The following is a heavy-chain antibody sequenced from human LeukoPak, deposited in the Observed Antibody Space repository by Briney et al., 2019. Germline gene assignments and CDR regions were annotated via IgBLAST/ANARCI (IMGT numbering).Heavy chain of an antibody. D-gene: IGHD2-15*01. J-gene: IGHJ4*02. Sequence: GESLKISCKGSGYSFTSYWIGWVRQMPGKGLEWMGIIYPGDSDTRYSPSFQGQVIISADKSISTAYLQWSSLKASDTAMYYCARRGYCSGGSCYPSLLDYWGQGTLVTVSS. CDR1: GYSFTSYW. CDR3: ARRGYCSGGSCYPSLLDY. CDR2: IYPGDSDT. V-gene: IGHV5-51*01.